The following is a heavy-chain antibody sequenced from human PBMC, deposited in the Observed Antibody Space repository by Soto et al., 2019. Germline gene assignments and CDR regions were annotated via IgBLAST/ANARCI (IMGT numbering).Heavy chain of an antibody. CDR1: GASISSDAYY. D-gene: IGHD3-16*02. CDR3: ARYRFSYTWSKFDY. V-gene: IGHV4-31*11. CDR2: ISYSGST. Sequence: PSETLSLTCAVSGASISSDAYYWSWNRQHPGKGLEWIGYISYSGSTYYNPSLKSRVTISVDTSKNQFSLKLTSVTAADTAVYYCARYRFSYTWSKFDYWGQGTLVTVSS. J-gene: IGHJ4*02.